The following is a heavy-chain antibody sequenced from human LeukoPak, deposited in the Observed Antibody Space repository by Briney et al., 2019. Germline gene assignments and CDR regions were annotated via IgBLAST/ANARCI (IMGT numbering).Heavy chain of an antibody. CDR1: GGSISSNTYH. V-gene: IGHV4-39*01. Sequence: SETLSLTCTVSGGSISSNTYHWAWIRQPPGKGLEWIGNIYYSGSTYYNPSLKSRVTISVDPSKNQFSLKLSYVSGAGTVVYYCAGCNYGREYLVLWGRGTLVTVSS. D-gene: IGHD4-17*01. CDR2: IYYSGST. CDR3: AGCNYGREYLVL. J-gene: IGHJ2*01.